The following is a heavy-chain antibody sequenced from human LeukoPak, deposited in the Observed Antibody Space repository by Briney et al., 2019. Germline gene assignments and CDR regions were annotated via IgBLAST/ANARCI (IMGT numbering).Heavy chain of an antibody. Sequence: GGSLRLSCAASGFTFSSYAMSWVRQAPGKGLEWVSAISGSGGSTYYADSVKGRFTISRDNSKNTLYLQMNSLRAEDTAVYYCAKAFTWIQLWLHDYWGQGTMVTVSS. CDR2: ISGSGGST. D-gene: IGHD5-18*01. CDR1: GFTFSSYA. CDR3: AKAFTWIQLWLHDY. V-gene: IGHV3-23*01. J-gene: IGHJ4*02.